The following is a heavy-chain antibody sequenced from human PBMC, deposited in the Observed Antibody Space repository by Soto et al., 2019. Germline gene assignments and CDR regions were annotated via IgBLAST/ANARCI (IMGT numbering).Heavy chain of an antibody. CDR1: GGSISSNSHY. V-gene: IGHV4-39*01. J-gene: IGHJ5*01. Sequence: KTSETLSLTCTVSGGSISSNSHYWGWIRQPPGKGLEWIGSVFKSGSTKYSASLKSRVTISVDTSKDQLSMRLSSVTVADTAVYYCARLFTESYYIDSWGHGTRVTVSS. CDR2: VFKSGST. CDR3: ARLFTESYYIDS. D-gene: IGHD1-26*01.